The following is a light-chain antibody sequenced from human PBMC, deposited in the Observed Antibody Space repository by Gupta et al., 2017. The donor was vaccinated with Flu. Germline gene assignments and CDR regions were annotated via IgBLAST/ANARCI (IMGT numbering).Light chain of an antibody. Sequence: EIVHTQSPATLPLSPGERATLSCRASQSVSSYLAGYHQKPGETPRLLIYYASNRSTSIPAWFSGSGSGTDVTLTISSLVPEDVAVYYCQQRSNWSPVTFGGGTKVEIK. CDR2: YAS. V-gene: IGKV3-11*01. CDR3: QQRSNWSPVT. J-gene: IGKJ4*01. CDR1: QSVSSY.